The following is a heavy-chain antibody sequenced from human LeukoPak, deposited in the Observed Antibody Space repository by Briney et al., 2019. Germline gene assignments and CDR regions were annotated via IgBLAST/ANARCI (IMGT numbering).Heavy chain of an antibody. CDR2: IKQDGSET. CDR3: ARSYGSGGGYCYGMDV. Sequence: GGSLRLSCAASGFTFSSYWMSWVRQAPGKGLEWVAYIKQDGSETYSVDSVKGRFTISRDNAKNSLYLQMSSLRAEDTAVYYCARSYGSGGGYCYGMDVWGQGTTVTVSS. CDR1: GFTFSSYW. J-gene: IGHJ6*02. V-gene: IGHV3-7*01. D-gene: IGHD3-10*01.